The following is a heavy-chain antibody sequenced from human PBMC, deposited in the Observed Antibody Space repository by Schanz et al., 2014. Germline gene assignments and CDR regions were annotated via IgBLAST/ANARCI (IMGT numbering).Heavy chain of an antibody. V-gene: IGHV3-30*02. CDR2: IAYDGSRK. J-gene: IGHJ4*02. CDR3: VTWSTTYLYPSY. Sequence: HVQLVESGGGVVQPGGSLRLSCAASGFTFSAFGMHWVRQAPGKGLDWVAFIAYDGSRKYYGDSVRGRFTISRDNSKNTLSLQMDDLRGDDTAMYYCVTWSTTYLYPSYWGQGTLVSVSA. D-gene: IGHD1-26*01. CDR1: GFTFSAFG.